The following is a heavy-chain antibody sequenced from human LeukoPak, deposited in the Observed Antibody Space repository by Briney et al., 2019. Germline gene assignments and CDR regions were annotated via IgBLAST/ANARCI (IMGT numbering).Heavy chain of an antibody. Sequence: SVKVSCKASGGTFISYAISWVRQAPGQGLEWMGGIIPIFGTANYAQKFQGRVTITTDESTSTVYMELSSLRSEDTAVYYCASGRYGNYYYYYYMDVWGKGTTVTVSS. J-gene: IGHJ6*03. CDR1: GGTFISYA. CDR3: ASGRYGNYYYYYYMDV. D-gene: IGHD4-17*01. V-gene: IGHV1-69*05. CDR2: IIPIFGTA.